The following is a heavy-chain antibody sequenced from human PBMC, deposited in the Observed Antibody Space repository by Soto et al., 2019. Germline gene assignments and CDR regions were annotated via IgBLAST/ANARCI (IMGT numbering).Heavy chain of an antibody. CDR1: GYTFPSYG. V-gene: IGHV1-18*01. Sequence: QVQLVQSGPEVRKPGASVKVSCKASGYTFPSYGISWVRQAPGQGLEWMGWINAYSGHTKYAQRLQGRLTMTADTSTSTASMELRSLRPDDTAVYYCARTCNTPSCQYGLDVWAQGTTVSVSS. J-gene: IGHJ6*02. CDR2: INAYSGHT. CDR3: ARTCNTPSCQYGLDV. D-gene: IGHD2-2*01.